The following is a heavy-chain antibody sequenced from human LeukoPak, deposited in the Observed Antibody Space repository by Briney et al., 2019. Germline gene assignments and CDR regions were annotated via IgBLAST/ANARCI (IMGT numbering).Heavy chain of an antibody. D-gene: IGHD6-19*01. CDR2: IYPGDSDT. Sequence: GASLKISCKGSGYSFTSYWIGWVRQLPGKGLEWMGIIYPGDSDTRYSPSFQGQVTISADKSISTAFLQWSSLKASDTAIYYCARLGQWLGDSINVWGKGTTVTVSP. J-gene: IGHJ6*04. CDR3: ARLGQWLGDSINV. CDR1: GYSFTSYW. V-gene: IGHV5-51*01.